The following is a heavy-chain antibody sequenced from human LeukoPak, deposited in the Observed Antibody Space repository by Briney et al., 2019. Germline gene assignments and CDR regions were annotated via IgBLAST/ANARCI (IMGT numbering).Heavy chain of an antibody. Sequence: GRSLRLSCAASGFTFSSYAMHWVRQAPGKGLEWVAVISYDGSNKYYADSVKGRFTISRDNSKNTLYLQMNSLRAEDTAVYYCATNPPGRPYYYYYYMDVWGKGTTVTVSS. J-gene: IGHJ6*03. CDR1: GFTFSSYA. CDR3: ATNPPGRPYYYYYYMDV. D-gene: IGHD3-10*01. CDR2: ISYDGSNK. V-gene: IGHV3-30*04.